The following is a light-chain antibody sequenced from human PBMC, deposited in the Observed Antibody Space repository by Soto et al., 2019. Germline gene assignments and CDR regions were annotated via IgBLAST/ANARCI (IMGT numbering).Light chain of an antibody. CDR3: QQYDNWPWT. J-gene: IGKJ1*01. Sequence: EIVMTQSPATVSVSPGERATLSCRTSQSVSSNLAWYQQSPGQPPRLLFYGASTRATGIPARFSGSGSGADFTLTIHSLQSEDFAVYYCQQYDNWPWTFGQGTKVDI. CDR2: GAS. V-gene: IGKV3-15*01. CDR1: QSVSSN.